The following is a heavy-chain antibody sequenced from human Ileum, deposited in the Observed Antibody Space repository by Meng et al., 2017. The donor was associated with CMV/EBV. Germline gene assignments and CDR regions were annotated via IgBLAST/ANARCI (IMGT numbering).Heavy chain of an antibody. Sequence: QQWGTGLLNLSDPLPVPCAVSGDPFNGFSCSWIRQPPGRGLEWIGEVNNRGRTNYNPSLKSRLTISIDTSKRQLSLMVTSVTAADSAIYYCASGRLQFTPSALQHWGPGTLVTVSS. CDR2: VNNRGRT. D-gene: IGHD5-24*01. V-gene: IGHV4-34*02. CDR1: GDPFNGFS. J-gene: IGHJ1*01. CDR3: ASGRLQFTPSALQH.